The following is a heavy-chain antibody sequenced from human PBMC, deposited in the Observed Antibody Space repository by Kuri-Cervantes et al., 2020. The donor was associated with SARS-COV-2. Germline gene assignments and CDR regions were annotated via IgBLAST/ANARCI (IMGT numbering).Heavy chain of an antibody. CDR3: TRRESTRITISPYSMAA. V-gene: IGHV3-23*01. Sequence: GESLKISCAASGFTFSSYAMSWVGKAPGKGLEWVSAISGSGCSTYYADAVKGRFTISRDNSKRTLYLQMNGLRVEDTALYYCTRRESTRITISPYSMAAWGQGTTVTVSS. J-gene: IGHJ6*02. CDR1: GFTFSSYA. D-gene: IGHD3-3*01. CDR2: ISGSGCST.